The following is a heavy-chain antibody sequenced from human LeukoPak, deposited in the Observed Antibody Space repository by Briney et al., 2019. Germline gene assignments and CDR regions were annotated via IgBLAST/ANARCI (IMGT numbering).Heavy chain of an antibody. V-gene: IGHV3-30*04. J-gene: IGHJ4*02. CDR3: ARDLLYSSSWYGGGDY. Sequence: GGSLRLSCAASGFTFSSYAMHWVRQAPGKGLEWVAVISYGGSNKYYADSVKGRFTISRDNSKNTLYLQMNSLRAEDTAVYYCARDLLYSSSWYGGGDYWGQGTLVTVSS. D-gene: IGHD6-13*01. CDR1: GFTFSSYA. CDR2: ISYGGSNK.